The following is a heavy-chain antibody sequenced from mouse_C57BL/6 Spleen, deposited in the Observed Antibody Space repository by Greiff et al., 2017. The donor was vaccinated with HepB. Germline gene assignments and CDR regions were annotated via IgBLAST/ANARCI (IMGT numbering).Heavy chain of an antibody. CDR2: FYPGSGSI. CDR1: GYTFTEYT. CDR3: ARHEERGSGTGYFDV. Sequence: VKLMESGAELVKPGASVKLSCKASGYTFTEYTIHWVKQRSGQGLEWIGWFYPGSGSIKYNEKFKDKATLTADKSSSTVYMELSRLTSEDSAVYFCARHEERGSGTGYFDVWGTGTTVTVSS. J-gene: IGHJ1*03. D-gene: IGHD4-1*01. V-gene: IGHV1-62-2*01.